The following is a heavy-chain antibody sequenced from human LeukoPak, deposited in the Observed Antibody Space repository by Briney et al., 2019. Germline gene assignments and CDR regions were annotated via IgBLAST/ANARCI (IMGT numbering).Heavy chain of an antibody. J-gene: IGHJ4*02. V-gene: IGHV3-21*01. CDR3: ATTLFCSSTSCPKTDY. CDR1: GFTFSSYA. D-gene: IGHD2-2*01. CDR2: ISSSSSYI. Sequence: GGSLRLSCAASGFTFSSYAMSWVRQAPGKGLEWVSAISSSSSYIYYADSVKGRFTISRDNAKNSLYLQMNSLRAEDTAVYYCATTLFCSSTSCPKTDYWGQGTLVTVSS.